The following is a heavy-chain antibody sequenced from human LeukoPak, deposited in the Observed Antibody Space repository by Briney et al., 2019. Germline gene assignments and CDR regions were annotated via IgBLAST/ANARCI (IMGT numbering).Heavy chain of an antibody. Sequence: ASVKVSCKASGYTFTSYDINWVRQATGQGLEWMGWMNPNSGNTGYAQKFQGRVTMTRNTSISTAYMELSSLRSEDTAVYYCAGPLSFYGSGSYDYWGQGTLVTVSS. CDR1: GYTFTSYD. V-gene: IGHV1-8*01. CDR3: AGPLSFYGSGSYDY. D-gene: IGHD3-10*01. CDR2: MNPNSGNT. J-gene: IGHJ4*02.